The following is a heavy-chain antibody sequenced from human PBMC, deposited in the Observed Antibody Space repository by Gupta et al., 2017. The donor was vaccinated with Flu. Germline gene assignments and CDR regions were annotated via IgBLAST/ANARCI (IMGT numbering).Heavy chain of an antibody. CDR2: ISSRGTDM. V-gene: IGHV3-48*03. J-gene: IGHJ6*03. D-gene: IGHD4-17*01. CDR3: AGTYGDYYYYMDV. CDR1: CSSYE. Sequence: CSSYEMNWVRQAPGKGLEWISYISSRGTDMYYADSVKGRVTISRDNAKNSLFLQMNSLRAEDTAIYYCAGTYGDYYYYMDVWGKGTTVTVSS.